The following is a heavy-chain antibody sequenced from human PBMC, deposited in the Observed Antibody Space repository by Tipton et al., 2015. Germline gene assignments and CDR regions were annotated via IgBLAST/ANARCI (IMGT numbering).Heavy chain of an antibody. J-gene: IGHJ5*02. Sequence: TLSLTCSVSGDSVSSGFYYWTWIRQPPGKGLEWIGYIFVPGSTNFNPSLRSRVTISVDTSKNQFYLKLRSVTAADTAVYYCAELGSGGFDPWGQGTLVTVSA. V-gene: IGHV4-61*01. CDR1: GDSVSSGFYY. CDR3: AELGSGGFDP. CDR2: IFVPGST. D-gene: IGHD6-19*01.